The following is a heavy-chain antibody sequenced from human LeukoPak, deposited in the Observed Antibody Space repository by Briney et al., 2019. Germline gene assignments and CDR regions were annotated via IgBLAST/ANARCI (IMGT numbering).Heavy chain of an antibody. V-gene: IGHV4-39*07. CDR1: GGSISSSSYY. CDR2: IYYSGST. CDR3: ARDAKATSPLYYYYYMDV. Sequence: SETLSLTCTVPGGSISSSSYYWGWIRQPPGNGLEWIGSIYYSGSTYYNPSLKSRVTISVDTSKNQFSLKLSSVTAADTAVYYCARDAKATSPLYYYYYMDVWGKGTTVTVSS. J-gene: IGHJ6*03. D-gene: IGHD5-24*01.